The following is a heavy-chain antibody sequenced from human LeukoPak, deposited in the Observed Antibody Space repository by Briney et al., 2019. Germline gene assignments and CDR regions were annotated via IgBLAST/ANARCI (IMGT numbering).Heavy chain of an antibody. D-gene: IGHD1-26*01. CDR3: TREPIHSY. CDR2: IRSKAYGGTT. V-gene: IGHV3-49*04. Sequence: PGGSLRLSCTASGFTFGDYAMSWVRQAPGKGLEWVGFIRSKAYGGTTEYAASVKGRFTISRDDSKSIAYLQMNSLKTEDTAVYYCTREPIHSYWGQGTLVTVSS. J-gene: IGHJ4*02. CDR1: GFTFGDYA.